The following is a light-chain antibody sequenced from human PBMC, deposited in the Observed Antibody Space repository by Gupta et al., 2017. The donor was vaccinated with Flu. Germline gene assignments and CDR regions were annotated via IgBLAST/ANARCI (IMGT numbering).Light chain of an antibody. CDR2: DAS. J-gene: IGKJ1*01. Sequence: EIVMTQSPANLSVSPGERAALSCRASQSVAVNLAWYQQKLGQAPRLVIYDASTRASGIPARFSGSGSGTEFTLTISSLQSEDFAVYYCQQDNRWPVTFGQGTKVEIK. CDR1: QSVAVN. V-gene: IGKV3-15*01. CDR3: QQDNRWPVT.